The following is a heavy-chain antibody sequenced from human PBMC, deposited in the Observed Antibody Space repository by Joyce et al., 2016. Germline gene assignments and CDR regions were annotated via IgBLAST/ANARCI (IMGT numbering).Heavy chain of an antibody. CDR3: VSDKGPTGGSPGY. CDR1: GFSFSDFW. V-gene: IGHV3-74*01. CDR2: IKSDGKET. D-gene: IGHD2-15*01. Sequence: EVQLVESGGGLVQPGGSLRLSCAACGFSFSDFWMHWVRQVPGKGLVWVSRIKSDGKETSYADSVRGRFISSRDNTQSTLHLQMNNLRAEDTAVYYCVSDKGPTGGSPGYWGQGALVTVSS. J-gene: IGHJ4*02.